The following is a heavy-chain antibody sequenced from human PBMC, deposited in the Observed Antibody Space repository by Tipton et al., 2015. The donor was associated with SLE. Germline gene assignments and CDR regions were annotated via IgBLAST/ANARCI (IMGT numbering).Heavy chain of an antibody. Sequence: TLSLTCTVSGDSIGSYGSYWSWIRQPAGKGLEWIGHIHTRGSTIYNPSLKSRVTVSIDTSKNQFSLKLISVTAADTAVYYCARHFGWSFDVWGQGTMVTVSS. CDR3: ARHFGWSFDV. D-gene: IGHD2-15*01. CDR2: IHTRGST. V-gene: IGHV4-61*09. CDR1: GDSIGSYGSY. J-gene: IGHJ3*01.